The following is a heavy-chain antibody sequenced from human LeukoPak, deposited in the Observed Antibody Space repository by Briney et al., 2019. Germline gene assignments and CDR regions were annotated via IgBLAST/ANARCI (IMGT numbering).Heavy chain of an antibody. Sequence: GASVKVSCKSSGDRFTRIGISSVRQAPGQGLEWMAWISANSGNTNYAQNFQGRVTLTTDTSTSTAYMELRSLRSDDTAVYYCARDVNYAFDYWGQGTLVTVSS. CDR1: GDRFTRIG. D-gene: IGHD3-16*01. CDR3: ARDVNYAFDY. J-gene: IGHJ4*02. V-gene: IGHV1-18*01. CDR2: ISANSGNT.